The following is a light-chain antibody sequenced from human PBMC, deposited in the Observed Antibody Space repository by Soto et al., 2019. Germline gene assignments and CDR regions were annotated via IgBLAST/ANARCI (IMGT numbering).Light chain of an antibody. V-gene: IGLV2-14*01. CDR1: SSDVGGYNY. Sequence: QSALTQPASVSGSPGQSITISCTGTSSDVGGYNYVSWYQQHPGKAPKLMIYEVSNRPSGVSNRFSVSKSGNTASLTISGLQAEDDAYYYCSSYTSSSTLVFGTGTKLTVL. CDR2: EVS. CDR3: SSYTSSSTLV. J-gene: IGLJ1*01.